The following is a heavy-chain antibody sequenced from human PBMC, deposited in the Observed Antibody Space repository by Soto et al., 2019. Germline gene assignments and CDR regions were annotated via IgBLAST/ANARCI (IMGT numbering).Heavy chain of an antibody. CDR1: GGSFSGYY. J-gene: IGHJ3*02. V-gene: IGHV4-34*01. D-gene: IGHD3-9*01. CDR3: AGETSDYDFLAAPTTFDI. CDR2: IHHSGSA. Sequence: QVQLQQWGAGLLKPSETLSLNCGVSGGSFSGYYWSWIRQPPGKGLEWIGEIHHSGSADYNPYLKSRVTISVDTSKTQISLKLSSVTAADSGVYYCAGETSDYDFLAAPTTFDIWGQGTMVSVSS.